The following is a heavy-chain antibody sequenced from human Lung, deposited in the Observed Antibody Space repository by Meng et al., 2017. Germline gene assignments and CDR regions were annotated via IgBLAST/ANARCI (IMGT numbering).Heavy chain of an antibody. CDR3: ARGGVTTDD. CDR1: GLHCGTGV. Sequence: VGSVDGVCRRRGVHNFYSAASGLHCGTGVLHWLRQAPGHGREWVSRITGYGSSTMSADSVQGRFTMSRDNAKNTLSLQMNSLRAEDTAVYYCARGGVTTDDWGQGTLVTVSS. D-gene: IGHD4-17*01. CDR2: ITGYGSST. V-gene: IGHV3-74*03. J-gene: IGHJ4*02.